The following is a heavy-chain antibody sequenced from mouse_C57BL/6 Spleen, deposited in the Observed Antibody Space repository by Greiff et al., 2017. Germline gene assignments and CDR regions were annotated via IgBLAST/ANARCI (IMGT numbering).Heavy chain of an antibody. CDR1: GFTFSSYA. CDR3: ARDDQLFYFDY. Sequence: EVQGVESGGGLVKPGGSLKLSCAASGFTFSSYAMSWVRQTPEKRLEWVATISDGGSYTYNPDNVKGRFTISRDNAKNNLYLQMSHLKSEDTAMYYCARDDQLFYFDYWGQGTTLTVSS. CDR2: ISDGGSYT. D-gene: IGHD4-1*02. V-gene: IGHV5-4*01. J-gene: IGHJ2*01.